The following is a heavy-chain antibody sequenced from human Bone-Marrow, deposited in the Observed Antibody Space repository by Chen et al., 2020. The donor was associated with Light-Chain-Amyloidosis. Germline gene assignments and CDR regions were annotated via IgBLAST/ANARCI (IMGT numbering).Heavy chain of an antibody. CDR2: INHSGSA. J-gene: IGHJ5*02. Sequence: QVQLQQWGAGLLKPSETLSLTCAVYGGSFSGYYWSWIRQPPGKGLEWIWEINHSGSANYNPSRKSRVTISVDTSKNQFSLKLSSVTAADTAVYYCARSRPFYGSGSYYTLWWFDPWGQGTLVTVSS. D-gene: IGHD3-10*01. CDR3: ARSRPFYGSGSYYTLWWFDP. CDR1: GGSFSGYY. V-gene: IGHV4-34*01.